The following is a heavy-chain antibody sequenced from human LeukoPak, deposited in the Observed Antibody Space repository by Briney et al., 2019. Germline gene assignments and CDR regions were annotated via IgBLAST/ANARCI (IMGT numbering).Heavy chain of an antibody. CDR3: TRDRGIVVRKMWAPRFDP. Sequence: GASVKVSCKASGYTFTGYALNWVRQAPGQGLEWMGWIHTKTGKPTYAQGFTGRFVFSLDTSVSTAYLQISSLKADDTAVYYCTRDRGIVVRKMWAPRFDPWGQGTLVTVSS. CDR2: IHTKTGKP. D-gene: IGHD2-21*01. CDR1: GYTFTGYA. V-gene: IGHV7-4-1*02. J-gene: IGHJ5*02.